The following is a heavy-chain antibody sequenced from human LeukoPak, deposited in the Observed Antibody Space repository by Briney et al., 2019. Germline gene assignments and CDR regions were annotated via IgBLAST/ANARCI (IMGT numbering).Heavy chain of an antibody. J-gene: IGHJ4*02. V-gene: IGHV3-23*01. CDR2: ISGSGGSA. CDR3: AKEYGSGSYYYDY. CDR1: GFTFSSYA. Sequence: GGSLRLSCAASGFTFSSYAMTWVRQAPGKGLEWVSAISGSGGSAYYADSVKGRFTISRDNSKNTLYLQMNSLRAEDTAVYYCAKEYGSGSYYYDYWGQGTLVTVSS. D-gene: IGHD3-10*01.